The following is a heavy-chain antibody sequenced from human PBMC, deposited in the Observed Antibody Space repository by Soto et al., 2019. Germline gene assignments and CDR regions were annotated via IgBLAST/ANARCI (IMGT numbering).Heavy chain of an antibody. CDR1: GFTFSSYS. J-gene: IGHJ6*02. V-gene: IGHV3-48*02. CDR3: ARVGIEQQLTPRYYYYGMGV. CDR2: ISSSSSTI. D-gene: IGHD6-13*01. Sequence: EVQLVESGGGLVQPGGSLRLSCAASGFTFSSYSMNWVRQAPGKGLEWVSYISSSSSTIYYADSVKGRFTISRDNAKNSRYLQMSSLRDEHPAVHFCARVGIEQQLTPRYYYYGMGVWGPGTTVTVS.